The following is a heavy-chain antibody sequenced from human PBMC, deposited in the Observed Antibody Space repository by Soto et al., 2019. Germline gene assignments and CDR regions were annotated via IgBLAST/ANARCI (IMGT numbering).Heavy chain of an antibody. V-gene: IGHV4-59*01. Sequence: QVQLQESGPGLVKPSETLALTCTVYGGSIRSYYWSWIRQPEGKGLEWSGNIYYSGSTNYNPSRKSRVTMSVDMSKNQVYMKLSSVTAADTAVYYCTRVGGYYVDYPNFDYWGQGALVTVSS. CDR3: TRVGGYYVDYPNFDY. CDR1: GGSIRSYY. J-gene: IGHJ4*02. CDR2: IYYSGST. D-gene: IGHD4-17*01.